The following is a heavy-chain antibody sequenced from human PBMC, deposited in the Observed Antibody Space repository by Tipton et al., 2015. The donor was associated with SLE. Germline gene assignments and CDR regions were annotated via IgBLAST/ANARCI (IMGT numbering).Heavy chain of an antibody. CDR1: GFTFSSYS. D-gene: IGHD3-10*01. CDR3: ARGSYGSDSGDY. CDR2: ITSSSSYI. Sequence: SLRLSCAASGFTFSSYSMNWVRQAPGKGLEWVSSITSSSSYIYYADSVKGRFTISRDNAKNSLYLHMNSPRAEDTAVYYCARGSYGSDSGDYWGQGTLVIVSS. J-gene: IGHJ4*02. V-gene: IGHV3-21*03.